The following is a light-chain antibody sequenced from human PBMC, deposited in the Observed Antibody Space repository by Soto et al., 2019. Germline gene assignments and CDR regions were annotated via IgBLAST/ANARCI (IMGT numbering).Light chain of an antibody. Sequence: QAVVTQPPSASGTPGQRVTISCSGSSSNIRSNTVNWYQQLPGAAPKLLIYSNYQRPSGVPDRFSGSKSDTSASLAISGLQSEDEGDYYCAAWDDSLNGVVFGGGTKVTVL. CDR1: SSNIRSNT. CDR2: SNY. J-gene: IGLJ3*02. CDR3: AAWDDSLNGVV. V-gene: IGLV1-44*01.